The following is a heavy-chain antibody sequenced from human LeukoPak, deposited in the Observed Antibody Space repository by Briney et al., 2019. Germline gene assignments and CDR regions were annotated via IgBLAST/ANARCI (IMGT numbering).Heavy chain of an antibody. CDR2: ISSSSIYI. CDR3: ARDLMGYYDSSGSRDAFDI. D-gene: IGHD3-22*01. Sequence: GGSLRLSCAASGFTFNNYGMHWVRQAPGKGLEWVSSISSSSIYIYYADSVKGRFTISRDNAKNSLYLQMNSLRAEDTAVYYCARDLMGYYDSSGSRDAFDIWGQGTMVTVSS. J-gene: IGHJ3*02. V-gene: IGHV3-21*01. CDR1: GFTFNNYG.